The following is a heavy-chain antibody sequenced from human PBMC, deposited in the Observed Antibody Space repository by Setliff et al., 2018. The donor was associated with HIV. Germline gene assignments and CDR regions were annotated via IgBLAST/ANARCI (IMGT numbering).Heavy chain of an antibody. Sequence: GSLRLSCAASGFAFSGHQMNWVRQAPGKGLEWVSFTSISGFTIHYGDSVKGRFTVSRDNTRNSLSLQLNSLQAEDTAIYYCARTRALTSRSHTLFHALDVWGRGTPVTVSS. CDR3: ARTRALTSRSHTLFHALDV. V-gene: IGHV3-48*03. CDR1: GFAFSGHQ. CDR2: TSISGFTI. D-gene: IGHD3-10*01. J-gene: IGHJ6*02.